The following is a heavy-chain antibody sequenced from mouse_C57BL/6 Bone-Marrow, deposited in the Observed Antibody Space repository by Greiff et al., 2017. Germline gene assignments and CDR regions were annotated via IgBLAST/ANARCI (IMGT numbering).Heavy chain of an antibody. CDR2: IYPGNSDT. D-gene: IGHD2-4*01. J-gene: IGHJ3*01. V-gene: IGHV1-5*01. CDR1: GYTFTSYW. CDR3: TIYYDYPWFAY. Sequence: EVQLQQSGTVLARPGASVKMSCKTSGYTFTSYWMHWVKQRPGQGLEWIGAIYPGNSDTSYNQKFKGTAKLTAVTSASTADMELSSLTNEDSAVYYCTIYYDYPWFAYWGQGTLVTVSA.